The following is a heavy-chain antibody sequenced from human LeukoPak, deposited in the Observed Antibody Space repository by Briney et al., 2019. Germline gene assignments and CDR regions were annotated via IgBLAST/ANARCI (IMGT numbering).Heavy chain of an antibody. Sequence: PGGSLRLSCAASGFTFSSYSMNWVRQAPGKGLERVSSISSSSSYIYYADSVKGRFTISRDNAKNSLYLQMNSLRAEDTAVYYCARLFRGDCSGGSCYEPKYYYYYYGMDVWGQGTTVTVSS. CDR3: ARLFRGDCSGGSCYEPKYYYYYYGMDV. V-gene: IGHV3-21*04. CDR2: ISSSSSYI. D-gene: IGHD2-15*01. CDR1: GFTFSSYS. J-gene: IGHJ6*02.